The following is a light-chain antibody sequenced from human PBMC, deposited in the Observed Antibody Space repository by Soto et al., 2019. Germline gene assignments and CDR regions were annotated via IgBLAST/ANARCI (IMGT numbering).Light chain of an antibody. Sequence: QAVVTQPPSASGTPGQRVTISCSGSSSNIGRNTVNWYQQLPGTAPKLLIYSNNQRPSGVPDRFSGSKSGTSASLAISVLQSEDEADYYCVAWDDSLTGWMFGGGTKLTVL. CDR3: VAWDDSLTGWM. CDR1: SSNIGRNT. J-gene: IGLJ3*02. V-gene: IGLV1-44*01. CDR2: SNN.